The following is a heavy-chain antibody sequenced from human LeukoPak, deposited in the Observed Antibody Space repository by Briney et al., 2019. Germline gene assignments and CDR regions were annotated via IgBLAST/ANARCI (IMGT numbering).Heavy chain of an antibody. CDR3: AKGTTKWELYDY. J-gene: IGHJ4*02. V-gene: IGHV3-33*06. Sequence: PGGSLRLSCEASGFTFSSHGMYWVRQAPGKGLEWVALIWYDGSNKYYADSVKGRFTISRDNSKNTLYLQMNTLRVEDTAVYYCAKGTTKWELYDYWGQGTLVTVSS. CDR1: GFTFSSHG. D-gene: IGHD1-26*01. CDR2: IWYDGSNK.